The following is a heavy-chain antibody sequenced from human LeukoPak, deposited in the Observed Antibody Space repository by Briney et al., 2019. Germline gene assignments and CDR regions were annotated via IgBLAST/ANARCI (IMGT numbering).Heavy chain of an antibody. V-gene: IGHV3-48*01. J-gene: IGHJ4*02. D-gene: IGHD2-2*01. CDR1: GFTFSSYS. CDR3: AKDHCSSTSCYYFDY. Sequence: GGSLRLSCAASGFTFSSYSMNWVRQAPGKGLEWVSYISSSSSTIYYADSVKGRYTISRDNSKNTLYLQMDSLRVEDTAVYYCAKDHCSSTSCYYFDYWGQGTLVTVSS. CDR2: ISSSSSTI.